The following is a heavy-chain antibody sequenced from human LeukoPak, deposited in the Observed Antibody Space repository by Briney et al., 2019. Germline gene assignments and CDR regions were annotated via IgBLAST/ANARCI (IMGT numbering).Heavy chain of an antibody. CDR2: IFGSGGSP. V-gene: IGHV3-23*01. CDR3: GKTTVGYSSGQKPAWPVDY. CDR1: GFTFGSYA. Sequence: GGSLRLFCEASGFTFGSYAMYWVRQAPGKGLEWVAGIFGSGGSPHYADSVKGRFTISRDNSQNTVYLHINSLRAEDTAVYYCGKTTVGYSSGQKPAWPVDYWGQGTLVTVSS. J-gene: IGHJ4*02. D-gene: IGHD5-18*01.